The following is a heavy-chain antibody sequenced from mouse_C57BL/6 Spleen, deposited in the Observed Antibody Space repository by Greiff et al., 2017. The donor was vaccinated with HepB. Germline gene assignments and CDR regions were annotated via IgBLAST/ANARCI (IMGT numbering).Heavy chain of an antibody. CDR2: INYDGSST. CDR3: ARERLAFDY. V-gene: IGHV5-16*01. Sequence: EVKLVESEGGLVQPGSSMKLSCTASGFTFSDYYMAWVRQVPEKGLEWVANINYDGSSTYYLDSLKSRFIISGDNAKNILYLQMSSLKSEDTATYYCARERLAFDYWGHGTTLTVSS. CDR1: GFTFSDYY. D-gene: IGHD4-1*01. J-gene: IGHJ2*01.